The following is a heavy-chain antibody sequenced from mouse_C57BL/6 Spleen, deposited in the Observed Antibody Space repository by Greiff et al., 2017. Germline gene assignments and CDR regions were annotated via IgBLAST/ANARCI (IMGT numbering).Heavy chain of an antibody. CDR2: ILPGSGST. CDR1: GYTFTGYW. V-gene: IGHV1-9*01. Sequence: VQLQQSGAELMKPGASVKLSCKATGYTFTGYWIEWVKQRPGHGLEWIGEILPGSGSTNYNEKFKGKATFTADTSSNTAYMQISSLTTEDSAIYYCARRDYDYDDYAMDYWGQGTSVTVSS. D-gene: IGHD2-4*01. J-gene: IGHJ4*01. CDR3: ARRDYDYDDYAMDY.